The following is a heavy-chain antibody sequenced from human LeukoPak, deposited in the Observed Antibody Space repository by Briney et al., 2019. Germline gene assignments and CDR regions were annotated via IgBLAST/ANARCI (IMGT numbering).Heavy chain of an antibody. Sequence: KTSETLSLTCTVSGGSISSYYWSWIRQPPGKGLEWIGYIYTSGSTNYNPSLKSRVTISVDTSKNQFSLKLSSVTAADTAVYYCARDQIAAAGANWFDPWGQGTLVTVSS. CDR2: IYTSGST. D-gene: IGHD6-13*01. CDR3: ARDQIAAAGANWFDP. CDR1: GGSISSYY. J-gene: IGHJ5*02. V-gene: IGHV4-4*09.